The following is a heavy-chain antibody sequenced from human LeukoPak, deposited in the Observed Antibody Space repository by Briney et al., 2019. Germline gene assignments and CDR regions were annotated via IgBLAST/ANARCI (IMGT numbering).Heavy chain of an antibody. Sequence: GGSLRLSCAASGLTFSSYAMSWVRQAPGKGLEWVSAISGSGGSTYYADSVKGRFTISRDNSKNTLYLQMNSLRAEDTAVYYCAKGSSSTSSGGLDPWGQGTLVTVSS. V-gene: IGHV3-23*01. CDR2: ISGSGGST. CDR3: AKGSSSTSSGGLDP. CDR1: GLTFSSYA. J-gene: IGHJ5*02. D-gene: IGHD2-2*01.